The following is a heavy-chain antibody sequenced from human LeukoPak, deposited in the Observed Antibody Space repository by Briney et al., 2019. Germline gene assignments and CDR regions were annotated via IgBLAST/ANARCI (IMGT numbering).Heavy chain of an antibody. CDR1: GGSISSSSYY. J-gene: IGHJ5*02. V-gene: IGHV4-39*01. CDR3: ARDSSSWYTPFDP. D-gene: IGHD6-13*01. CDR2: IYYSGST. Sequence: PSETLSLTCTVSGGSISSSSYYWGWIRQPPGKGLEWIGSIYYSGSTYYNPSLKSRVTISVDTSKNQFSLKLSSVTAADTAVYYCARDSSSWYTPFDPWGQGTLVTVSS.